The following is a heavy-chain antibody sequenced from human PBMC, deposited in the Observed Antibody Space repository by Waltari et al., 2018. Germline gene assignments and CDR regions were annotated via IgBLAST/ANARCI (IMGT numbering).Heavy chain of an antibody. CDR2: VYYSGIT. CDR1: GGSIMSYY. D-gene: IGHD3-10*01. Sequence: QVQLQESGPGLVKPSETLSLTCTVSGGSIMSYYWSWIRQSPGKGLEWIGYVYYSGITDYNPSRKSRVIISVDTSKNQFSLRLSSVTAADTAVYYCARGGITSGDFDYWGQGTLVTVSS. CDR3: ARGGITSGDFDY. V-gene: IGHV4-59*01. J-gene: IGHJ4*02.